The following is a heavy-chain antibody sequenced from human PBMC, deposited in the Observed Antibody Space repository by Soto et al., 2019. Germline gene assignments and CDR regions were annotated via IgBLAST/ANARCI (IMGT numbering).Heavy chain of an antibody. V-gene: IGHV3-30*18. Sequence: GGSLRLSCAASGFTFSSYGMHWVRQAPGKGLEWVAVISYDGSNKYYADSVKGRFTISRDNSKNTLYLQMNSLRAEDTAVYYCAKDNRAIFGVARYGMDVWGQGTTVTVSS. CDR3: AKDNRAIFGVARYGMDV. D-gene: IGHD3-3*01. CDR1: GFTFSSYG. J-gene: IGHJ6*02. CDR2: ISYDGSNK.